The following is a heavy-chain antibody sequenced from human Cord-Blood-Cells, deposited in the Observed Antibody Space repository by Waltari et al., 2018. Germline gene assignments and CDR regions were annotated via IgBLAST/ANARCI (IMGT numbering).Heavy chain of an antibody. CDR1: GGSISSSRYS. CDR3: ARQVLGISGIGVAFDI. D-gene: IGHD7-27*01. J-gene: IGHJ3*02. CDR2: IYYSGST. V-gene: IGHV4-39*01. Sequence: QLQLQESGPGLVKPSETLSLTCTVSGGSISSSRYSWGWLRQPPGKGLEWIGSIYYSGSTYYNPSLKSRVTISVDTSKNQFSLKLSSVTAADTAVYYCARQVLGISGIGVAFDIWGQGTMVTVSS.